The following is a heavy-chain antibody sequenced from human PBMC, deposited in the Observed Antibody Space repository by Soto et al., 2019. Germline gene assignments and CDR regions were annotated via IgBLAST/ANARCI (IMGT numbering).Heavy chain of an antibody. Sequence: VGSLRLSCAAAGFPFSSYAMTWVRQAPGKGLEWVSAISGGGATTYYADSVKGRFTVSRDISKNTFYLQMDSLRAEDTAMYFCARITRSWGQGTLVTVSS. V-gene: IGHV3-23*01. CDR1: GFPFSSYA. J-gene: IGHJ5*02. D-gene: IGHD3-3*01. CDR3: ARITRS. CDR2: ISGGGATT.